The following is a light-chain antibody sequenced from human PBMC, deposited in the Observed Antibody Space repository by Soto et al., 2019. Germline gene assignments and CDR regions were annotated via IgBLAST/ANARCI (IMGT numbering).Light chain of an antibody. CDR2: DAS. Sequence: DIQMTQSPSSLSASVGDRVTINCRANQSIAGSLKWYQQKLGKAPQLLIYDASILQSGVPSRFSGSGSGTDFTLTISSLQPDDVAIYHCQQNRRMPPTFGQGTKLEI. V-gene: IGKV1-39*01. CDR1: QSIAGS. CDR3: QQNRRMPPT. J-gene: IGKJ2*01.